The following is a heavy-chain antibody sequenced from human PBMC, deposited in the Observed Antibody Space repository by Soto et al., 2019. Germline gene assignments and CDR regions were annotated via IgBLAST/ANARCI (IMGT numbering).Heavy chain of an antibody. V-gene: IGHV3-23*01. D-gene: IGHD6-19*01. Sequence: GGSLRLSCAASGFTFSSYAMSWVRQAPGKGLEWVSGLSGSGDSTYYADSVKGRFTISRDNSKNTLYLQMNSLRAEDTAVYYCAKDGCNFLNYYFDFWGQGTLVTVSS. CDR3: AKDGCNFLNYYFDF. CDR2: LSGSGDST. J-gene: IGHJ4*02. CDR1: GFTFSSYA.